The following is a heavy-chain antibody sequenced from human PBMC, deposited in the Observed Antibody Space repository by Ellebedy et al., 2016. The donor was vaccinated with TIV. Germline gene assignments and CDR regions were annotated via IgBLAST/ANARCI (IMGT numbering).Heavy chain of an antibody. CDR3: ARDTVDSGSYHGHYYYGMDV. D-gene: IGHD1-26*01. V-gene: IGHV3-21*05. J-gene: IGHJ6*02. CDR2: ISSSSSYT. Sequence: GESLKISXAASGFTFSSYWMTWVHQAPGKGLEWVSYISSSSSYTNYADSVKGRFTISRDNAKNSLYLQMNSLRAEDTAVYYCARDTVDSGSYHGHYYYGMDVWGQGTTVTVSS. CDR1: GFTFSSYW.